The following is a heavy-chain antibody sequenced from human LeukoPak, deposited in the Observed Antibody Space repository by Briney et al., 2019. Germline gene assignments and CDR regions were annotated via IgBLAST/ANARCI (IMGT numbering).Heavy chain of an antibody. J-gene: IGHJ6*03. CDR3: ARARRGYYDVMDV. CDR2: IYYSGST. CDR1: GGSISSGGYY. Sequence: PSQTLSLTCTVSGGSISSGGYYWSWIRQHPGKGLEWIGYIYYSGSTYYNPSLKSRVTISVDTSKNQFSLKLSSVTAAETAVYYCARARRGYYDVMDVWGKGTPVTVSS. V-gene: IGHV4-31*02. D-gene: IGHD3-22*01.